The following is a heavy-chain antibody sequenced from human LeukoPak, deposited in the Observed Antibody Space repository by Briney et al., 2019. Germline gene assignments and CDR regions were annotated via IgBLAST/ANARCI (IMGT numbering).Heavy chain of an antibody. D-gene: IGHD2-2*01. J-gene: IGHJ5*02. CDR2: IIPIFGTA. V-gene: IGHV1-69*13. Sequence: SVKVSCKASGGTFSSYAISWVRQAPGQGLEWMGGIIPIFGTANYAQKFQGRVTITADESTSTAYMELSSLRSEDTAVYYCAREDIVVVPAHYEGGYNWFDPWGQGTLVTVSS. CDR1: GGTFSSYA. CDR3: AREDIVVVPAHYEGGYNWFDP.